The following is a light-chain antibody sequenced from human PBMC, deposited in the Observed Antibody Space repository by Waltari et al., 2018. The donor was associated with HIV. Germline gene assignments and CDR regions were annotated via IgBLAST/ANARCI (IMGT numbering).Light chain of an antibody. Sequence: DIQMTQSPSSLSASIGDRVTITCRASQSINTYLSWYPQKPGKAPRLLIHTASSLHTGVPSRFSGSRSGTNFTLTISTLQPEDFATYYCLQTYSFPFTFGHGATLDIK. J-gene: IGKJ2*01. V-gene: IGKV1-39*01. CDR1: QSINTY. CDR3: LQTYSFPFT. CDR2: TAS.